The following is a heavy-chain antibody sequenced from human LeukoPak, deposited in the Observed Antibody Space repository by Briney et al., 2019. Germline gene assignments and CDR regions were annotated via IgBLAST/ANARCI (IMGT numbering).Heavy chain of an antibody. CDR2: IYYSGII. CDR3: ARGQWLTPPYYFDY. CDR1: GGSISSSGYY. Sequence: SETLSLTCTVPGGSISSSGYYWGWIRQSPGEGLEWIGNIYYSGIIYYNPSLKSRVTISVDTSKNQFSLKLSSVTAADTAVYYCARGQWLTPPYYFDYWGQGTLVTVSS. J-gene: IGHJ4*02. V-gene: IGHV4-39*01. D-gene: IGHD6-19*01.